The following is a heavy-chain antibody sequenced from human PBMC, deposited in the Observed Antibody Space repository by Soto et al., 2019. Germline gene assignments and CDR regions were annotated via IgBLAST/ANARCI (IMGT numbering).Heavy chain of an antibody. CDR1: GFTFSNYA. D-gene: IGHD4-4*01. CDR2: LSYSGSST. J-gene: IGHJ6*03. CDR3: AKDDSNPIYHDYMDV. V-gene: IGHV3-23*01. Sequence: EVQLLEAGGGLVQPGGSLRLSCAASGFTFSNYAMNWVRQAPGKGLEWVSALSYSGSSTYYADSVKGRFTISRDNSKSTLYLQMSSLRAEDTAVYYCAKDDSNPIYHDYMDVWGKGTTVTVSS.